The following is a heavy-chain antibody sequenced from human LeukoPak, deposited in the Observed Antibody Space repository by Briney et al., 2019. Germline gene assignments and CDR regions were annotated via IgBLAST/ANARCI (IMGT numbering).Heavy chain of an antibody. CDR2: INHSGST. CDR1: GGSFSGYY. CDR3: ARGRDYYDSTPDFDP. V-gene: IGHV4-34*01. J-gene: IGHJ5*02. D-gene: IGHD3-22*01. Sequence: SETLSLTCAVYGGSFSGYYWSWIRQPPGRGLEWSGEINHSGSTNYNPSLKSRVTISVDTSKNQFSLKLSSVTAADTAVYYCARGRDYYDSTPDFDPWGQGTLVTVSS.